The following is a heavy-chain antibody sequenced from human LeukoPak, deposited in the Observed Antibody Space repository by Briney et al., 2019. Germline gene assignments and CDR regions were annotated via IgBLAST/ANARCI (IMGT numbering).Heavy chain of an antibody. J-gene: IGHJ4*02. CDR3: ASRTPRGWCDSVLFDY. CDR1: GASISTYY. V-gene: IGHV4-59*01. D-gene: IGHD6-19*01. Sequence: SETLSLTCTVSGASISTYYWTWIRQPPGKGLEWIGYIHHSGSSNYNPSLKSRVTISLDTSKKQFSLNLSSVTAADTAVYYCASRTPRGWCDSVLFDYWGQGTLVTVSS. CDR2: IHHSGSS.